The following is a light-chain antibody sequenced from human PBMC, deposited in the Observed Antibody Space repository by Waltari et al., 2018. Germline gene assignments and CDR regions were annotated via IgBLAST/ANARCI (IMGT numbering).Light chain of an antibody. Sequence: EIVLTQSPGTLSLSPGERATLSCRASQRVSRALAWYQQNPGKAPRLLIYGASNRATGIPDRFSGSGSVTDFSLIISRLEPEDVAVYYCQHYVSLPVTFGQGTKVEIK. CDR1: QRVSRA. CDR2: GAS. V-gene: IGKV3-20*01. CDR3: QHYVSLPVT. J-gene: IGKJ1*01.